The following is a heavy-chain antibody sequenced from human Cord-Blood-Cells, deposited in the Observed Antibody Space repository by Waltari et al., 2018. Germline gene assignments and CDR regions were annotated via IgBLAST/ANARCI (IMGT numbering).Heavy chain of an antibody. CDR3: AGGSYDDAFDI. CDR2: IKQDGSEK. D-gene: IGHD1-26*01. CDR1: GFPFSSYW. Sequence: EVQLVESGGGLVQPGGSLRLSRAASGFPFSSYWISCVRQAPGKGLGWVANIKQDGSEKYYVDSVKGRFTISRDNAKNSLYLQMNSLRAEDTAVYYCAGGSYDDAFDIWGQGTMVTVSS. V-gene: IGHV3-7*01. J-gene: IGHJ3*02.